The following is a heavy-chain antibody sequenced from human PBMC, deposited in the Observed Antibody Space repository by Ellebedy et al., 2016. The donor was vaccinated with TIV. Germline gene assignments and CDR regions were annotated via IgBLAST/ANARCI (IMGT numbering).Heavy chain of an antibody. D-gene: IGHD2-15*01. CDR3: ARLGGSGGGCYHFDC. Sequence: GESLKISCTGSGYIFTSYWIGWVRQMPGKGLDWVGIIYPGGSDTRYSPSFRGQVTMSADKSISTPYLPWSSLKASDTAMYYCARLGGSGGGCYHFDCWGQGALVTVSS. J-gene: IGHJ4*02. CDR2: IYPGGSDT. V-gene: IGHV5-51*01. CDR1: GYIFTSYW.